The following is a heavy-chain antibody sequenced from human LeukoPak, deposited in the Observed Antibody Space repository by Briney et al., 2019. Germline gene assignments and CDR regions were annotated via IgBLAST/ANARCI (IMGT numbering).Heavy chain of an antibody. CDR3: ARGEGYGFWSGYSLPSVLDY. V-gene: IGHV4-30-4*01. CDR1: GGSISSGDYY. CDR2: IYYSGST. J-gene: IGHJ4*02. D-gene: IGHD3-3*01. Sequence: PSETLSLTCTVSGGSISSGDYYWSWIRQPPGKGLEWIGYIYYSGSTYYNPSLKSRVTISVDTSKNQFSLKLSSVTAADTAVYYCARGEGYGFWSGYSLPSVLDYWGQGTLVTDSS.